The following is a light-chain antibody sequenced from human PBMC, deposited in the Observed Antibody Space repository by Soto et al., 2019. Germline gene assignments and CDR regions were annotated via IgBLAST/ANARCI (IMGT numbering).Light chain of an antibody. CDR3: QQYGSSPLT. J-gene: IGKJ4*01. V-gene: IGKV3-20*01. Sequence: EIVLTQSPGTLSLSPGERATLSCTASQSVSSNYLAWHQQKPGQAPRLLIYGASSRATGTPDRFSGSGSGTDFTLTISRLEPEDCAVYYCQQYGSSPLTFGGGTKVEIK. CDR1: QSVSSNY. CDR2: GAS.